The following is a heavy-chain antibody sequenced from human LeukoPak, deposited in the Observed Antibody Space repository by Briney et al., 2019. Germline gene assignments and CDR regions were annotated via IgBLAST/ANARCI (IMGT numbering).Heavy chain of an antibody. Sequence: SETLSLTCTVSGYSISSSSYCWDWIRQPPGKGLEWIGNIYNSANTHYNPSLKTRITMSVDTSKNQFSLKLNSVTAADTGIYYCARHSRSGYIGYENAFDIWGQGTMVTVSS. CDR3: ARHSRSGYIGYENAFDI. J-gene: IGHJ3*02. D-gene: IGHD5-12*01. CDR1: GYSISSSSYC. V-gene: IGHV4-39*01. CDR2: IYNSANT.